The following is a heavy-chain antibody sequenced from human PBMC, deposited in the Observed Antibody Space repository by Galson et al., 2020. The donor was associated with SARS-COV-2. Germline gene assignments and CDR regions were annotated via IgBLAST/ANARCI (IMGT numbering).Heavy chain of an antibody. V-gene: IGHV3-30*18. Sequence: GESLKISCAASGFTFSSYGMHWVRQAPGKGLEWVAVISYDGSNKYYADSVKGRFTISRDNSKNTLYLQMNSLRAEDTAVYYCAKSGGDYGVSSMDVWGQGTTVTVSS. CDR1: GFTFSSYG. CDR2: ISYDGSNK. CDR3: AKSGGDYGVSSMDV. J-gene: IGHJ6*02. D-gene: IGHD4-17*01.